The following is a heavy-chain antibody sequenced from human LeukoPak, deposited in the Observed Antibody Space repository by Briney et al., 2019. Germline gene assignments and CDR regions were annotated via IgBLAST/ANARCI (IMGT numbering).Heavy chain of an antibody. Sequence: KSSETLSLTCSVYGGSLNGYYWSWIRQPPGKGLEWIGEISHSGTTNYNPSPTSRVTMSLDTSKNQFSLKLNSATAADTAVYYCARVPLRFLEPFDYWGQGTLVTVSS. CDR3: ARVPLRFLEPFDY. CDR1: GGSLNGYY. D-gene: IGHD3-3*01. V-gene: IGHV4-34*01. J-gene: IGHJ4*02. CDR2: ISHSGTT.